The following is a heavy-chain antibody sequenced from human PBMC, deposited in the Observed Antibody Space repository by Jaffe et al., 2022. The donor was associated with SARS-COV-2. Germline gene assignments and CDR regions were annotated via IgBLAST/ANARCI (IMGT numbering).Heavy chain of an antibody. V-gene: IGHV3-30-3*01. CDR3: ARATTSLIAVAQLDY. CDR1: GFTFSSYA. CDR2: ISYDGSNK. J-gene: IGHJ4*02. Sequence: QVQLVESGGGVVQPGRSLRLSCAASGFTFSSYAMHWVRQAPGKGLEWVAVISYDGSNKYYADSVKGRFTISRDNSKNTLYLQMNSLRAEDTAVYYCARATTSLIAVAQLDYWGQGTLVTVSS. D-gene: IGHD6-19*01.